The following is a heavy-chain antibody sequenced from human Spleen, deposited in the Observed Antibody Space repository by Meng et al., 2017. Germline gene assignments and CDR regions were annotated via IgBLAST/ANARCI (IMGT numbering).Heavy chain of an antibody. CDR1: GFTFSSYW. V-gene: IGHV3-74*01. CDR3: ARELRPHYYYYGMDV. CDR2: ISSDGSST. J-gene: IGHJ6*02. Sequence: GGSLRLSCAASGFTFSSYWMHWVRQVPGKGLVWVSRISSDGSSTIYADSVKGRFTISRDNAKNTLHLQMYSLRAEDTAVYYCARELRPHYYYYGMDVWGQGTTVTVSS. D-gene: IGHD4-17*01.